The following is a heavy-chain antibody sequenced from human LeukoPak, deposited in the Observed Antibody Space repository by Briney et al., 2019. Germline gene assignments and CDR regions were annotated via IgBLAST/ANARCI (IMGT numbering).Heavy chain of an antibody. J-gene: IGHJ4*02. V-gene: IGHV4-4*02. CDR2: MYLSGTT. CDR1: GDSINSLDL. D-gene: IGHD3-22*01. Sequence: SGTLSLTCTVSGDSINSLDLWSWVRQPPGKGLEWIGEMYLSGTTHSNPSVKSRVTISIDKSKNQFFLNLSSVTAADTAVYYCAGPVGRYSSGLYYYYFDYWGQGTLVTVSS. CDR3: AGPVGRYSSGLYYYYFDY.